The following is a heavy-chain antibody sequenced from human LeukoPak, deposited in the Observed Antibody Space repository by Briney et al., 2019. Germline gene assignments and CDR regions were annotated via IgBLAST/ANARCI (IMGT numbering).Heavy chain of an antibody. CDR2: IDTSGSP. CDR1: GGSISNYY. CDR3: AGRFKRGGFAELLYFDD. V-gene: IGHV4-4*07. J-gene: IGHJ4*02. D-gene: IGHD3-10*01. Sequence: SETQSLTCTVSGGSISNYYWSWIRQPAGKGLEWIGRIDTSGSPNYNPSLKSRVTMSVDTSENQFSLKLSSVTAADTAVYYCAGRFKRGGFAELLYFDDWGLGTLVTVSS.